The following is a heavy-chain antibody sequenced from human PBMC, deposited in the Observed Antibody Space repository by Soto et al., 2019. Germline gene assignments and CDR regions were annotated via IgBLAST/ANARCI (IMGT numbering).Heavy chain of an antibody. D-gene: IGHD6-13*01. V-gene: IGHV1-69*06. CDR3: ARDFGRPGGSWYPYFDY. J-gene: IGHJ4*02. Sequence: SVKVSCKASGGTFSSYAISWVRQAPGQGLEWMGGIIPIFGTANYAQKFQGRVTITADKSTSTAYMELSSLRSEDTAVYYCARDFGRPGGSWYPYFDYWGQGTLVTVS. CDR1: GGTFSSYA. CDR2: IIPIFGTA.